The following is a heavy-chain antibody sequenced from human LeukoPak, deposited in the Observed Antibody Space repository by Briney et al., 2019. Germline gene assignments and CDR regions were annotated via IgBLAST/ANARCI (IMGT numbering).Heavy chain of an antibody. CDR2: IIPIFGTA. CDR3: ARDSYYDSSGPSFDY. D-gene: IGHD3-22*01. CDR1: GGTFSSYA. Sequence: GSSVKVSCKASGGTFSSYAISWVRQAPGQGLEWMGRIIPIFGTANYAQKFQGRVTITTDESTSTAYMELSGLRSEDTAVYYCARDSYYDSSGPSFDYWGQGTLVTVSS. V-gene: IGHV1-69*05. J-gene: IGHJ4*02.